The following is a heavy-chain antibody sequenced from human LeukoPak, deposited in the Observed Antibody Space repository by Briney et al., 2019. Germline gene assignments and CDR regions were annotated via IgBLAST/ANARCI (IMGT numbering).Heavy chain of an antibody. Sequence: SVNVSCKASGGTFSSYAISWVRQAPGQGLEWMGGIIPIFGTANYAQKFQGRVTITADESTSTAYMELSSLRSDDTAVYYCARDWVGATAPGYWGQGTLVTVSS. D-gene: IGHD1-26*01. CDR1: GGTFSSYA. CDR2: IIPIFGTA. J-gene: IGHJ4*02. CDR3: ARDWVGATAPGY. V-gene: IGHV1-69*01.